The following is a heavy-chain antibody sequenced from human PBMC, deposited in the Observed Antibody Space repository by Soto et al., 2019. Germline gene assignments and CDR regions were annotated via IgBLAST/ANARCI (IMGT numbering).Heavy chain of an antibody. V-gene: IGHV4-30-4*01. J-gene: IGHJ5*02. Sequence: KPSETLSLTCSVSGGSISSGDYYWSWVRQPPGKGLEWIGNIFYTWNTYYNPSLKSRLSISVDASKNHFSLKLSSVTAADTAVYYCARETYCTTTGCSNWFDPWGQGTLVTVSS. CDR3: ARETYCTTTGCSNWFDP. CDR2: IFYTWNT. CDR1: GGSISSGDYY. D-gene: IGHD2-2*01.